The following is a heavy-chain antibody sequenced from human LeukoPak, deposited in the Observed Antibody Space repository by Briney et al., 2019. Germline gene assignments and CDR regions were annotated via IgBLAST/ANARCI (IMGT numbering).Heavy chain of an antibody. CDR1: GGSISSYY. Sequence: PSEALSLTCTVSGGSISSYYWSWIRQPPGKGLEWIGNIFYSGSPNYNPSLKSRVTVSFDTSKNQFSLKLSSVTAADTAVYYCARLSYMRYQLLGVFDYWGQGTLVTVSS. V-gene: IGHV4-59*08. J-gene: IGHJ4*02. CDR3: ARLSYMRYQLLGVFDY. D-gene: IGHD2-2*01. CDR2: IFYSGSP.